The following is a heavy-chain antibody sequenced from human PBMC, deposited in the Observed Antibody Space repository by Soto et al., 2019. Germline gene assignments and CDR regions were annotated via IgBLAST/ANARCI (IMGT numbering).Heavy chain of an antibody. CDR2: IYYSGST. J-gene: IGHJ1*01. CDR3: ARHRGSPGYSSSWRLEYFQH. D-gene: IGHD6-13*01. Sequence: SATLSLTCTVSGGSISSSSYYWGWIRQPPGKGLEWIGSIYYSGSTYYNPSLKSRVTISVDTSKNQFSLRLSSVTAADTAVYYCARHRGSPGYSSSWRLEYFQHWGQGTLVTVSS. V-gene: IGHV4-39*01. CDR1: GGSISSSSYY.